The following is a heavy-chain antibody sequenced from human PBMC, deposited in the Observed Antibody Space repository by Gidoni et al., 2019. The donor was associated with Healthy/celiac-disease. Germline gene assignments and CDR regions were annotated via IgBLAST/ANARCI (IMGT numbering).Heavy chain of an antibody. CDR1: GFTFSNAW. CDR3: TSTAMVRGGYYYYYGMDV. CDR2: IKSKTDGGTT. J-gene: IGHJ6*02. D-gene: IGHD3-10*01. V-gene: IGHV3-15*01. Sequence: EVQLVESGGGLVKPGGSLRLSCAASGFTFSNAWMSWVRQAPGKGLEWVGRIKSKTDGGTTDYAAPVKGRFTISRDDSKNTLYLQMNSLKTEDTAVYYCTSTAMVRGGYYYYYGMDVWGQGTTVTVSS.